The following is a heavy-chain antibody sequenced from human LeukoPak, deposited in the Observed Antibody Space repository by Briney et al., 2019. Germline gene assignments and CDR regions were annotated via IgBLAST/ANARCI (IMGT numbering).Heavy chain of an antibody. CDR3: AKDTPLCYFDY. J-gene: IGHJ4*02. D-gene: IGHD3-16*01. CDR2: IRSDGSTK. V-gene: IGHV3-30*02. CDR1: GFTFSRYG. Sequence: GGSLRLSCAASGFTFSRYGMHWVRQAPGKGLEWVAFIRSDGSTKYYADSVKGRFTISRDNSKNTLYLQMNSLRADDTAVYYCAKDTPLCYFDYWGQGTLVTVSS.